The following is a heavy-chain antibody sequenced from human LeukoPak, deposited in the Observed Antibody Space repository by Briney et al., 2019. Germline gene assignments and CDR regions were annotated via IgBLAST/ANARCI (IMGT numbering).Heavy chain of an antibody. V-gene: IGHV1-69*05. D-gene: IGHD3-22*01. Sequence: SVKVSCKASGGTFSSYAISWVRQAPGQGLEWMGGIIPIFGTANYAQKLQGRVTMTTDTSTSTAYMELRSLRSDDTAVYYCARDSHYDSSGPLPGYWGQGTLVTVSS. CDR1: GGTFSSYA. CDR2: IIPIFGTA. CDR3: ARDSHYDSSGPLPGY. J-gene: IGHJ4*02.